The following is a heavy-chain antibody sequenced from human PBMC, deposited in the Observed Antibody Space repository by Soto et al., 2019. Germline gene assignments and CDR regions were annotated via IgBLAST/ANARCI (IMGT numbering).Heavy chain of an antibody. J-gene: IGHJ3*01. CDR3: ARVRARLLSHAFDF. CDR1: GGSFTDYY. Sequence: QVQLQQWGAGLLKPSETLSLTCAVYGGSFTDYYWTWIRQPPGKGLEWIGEIIHSGSTNYNPSLKNRVTISLDTSKNQFSLKVNSVTAADTAVYFCARVRARLLSHAFDFWGQGTLVTVSS. D-gene: IGHD3-16*02. CDR2: IIHSGST. V-gene: IGHV4-34*12.